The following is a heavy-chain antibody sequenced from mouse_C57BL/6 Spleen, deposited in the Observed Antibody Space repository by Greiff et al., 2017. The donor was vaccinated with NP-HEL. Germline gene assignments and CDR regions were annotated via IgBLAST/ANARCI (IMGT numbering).Heavy chain of an antibody. J-gene: IGHJ3*01. CDR2: IYPGNSDT. CDR1: GYTFTSYW. Sequence: VQLQQSGTVLARPGASVKMSCKTSGYTFTSYWMHWVKQRPGQGLEWIGAIYPGNSDTSYNQKFKGKAKLTAVTSASTAYMELSSLTNEDSAVYYCTRDGIYYDYDGTWFAYWGQGTLVTVSA. D-gene: IGHD2-4*01. CDR3: TRDGIYYDYDGTWFAY. V-gene: IGHV1-5*01.